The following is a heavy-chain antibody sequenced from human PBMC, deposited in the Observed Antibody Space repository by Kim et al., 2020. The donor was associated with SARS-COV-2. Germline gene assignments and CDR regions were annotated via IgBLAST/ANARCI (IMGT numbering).Heavy chain of an antibody. J-gene: IGHJ4*02. Sequence: GSTYYADSVKGRFTISRDNSKNTLYFQMSSLRAEDTAVYYCVKDSRPYDYWGQGTLVTVSS. CDR2: GST. V-gene: IGHV3-64D*06. CDR3: VKDSRPYDY.